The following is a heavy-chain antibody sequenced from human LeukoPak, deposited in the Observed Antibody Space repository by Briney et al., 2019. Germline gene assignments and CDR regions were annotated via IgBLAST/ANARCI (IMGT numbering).Heavy chain of an antibody. D-gene: IGHD3-3*01. V-gene: IGHV5-51*01. CDR1: GYSFTSYW. CDR3: AREAAGVRFLEWLFGAFDI. J-gene: IGHJ3*02. Sequence: PGESLKISCKGSGYSFTSYWIGWVRQMLGKGLEWMGIIYPGDSDTRYSPSFQGQVTISADKSISTAYLQWSSLKASDTAMYYCAREAAGVRFLEWLFGAFDIWGQGTMVTVSS. CDR2: IYPGDSDT.